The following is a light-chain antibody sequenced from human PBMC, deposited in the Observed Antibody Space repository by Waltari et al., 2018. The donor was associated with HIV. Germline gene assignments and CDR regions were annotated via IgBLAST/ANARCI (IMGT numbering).Light chain of an antibody. V-gene: IGLV1-40*01. Sequence: QSVLTQPPSVSGAPVQRVTIPCTGSSSHIGAGYDVHWYQQVPGTAPKLLIYGNNNRPSVVPDRFSASKSGASPSLAITGLQAEDEADYYCQSYDSSLTGSVFGGGTKLTVL. CDR2: GNN. CDR1: SSHIGAGYD. CDR3: QSYDSSLTGSV. J-gene: IGLJ2*01.